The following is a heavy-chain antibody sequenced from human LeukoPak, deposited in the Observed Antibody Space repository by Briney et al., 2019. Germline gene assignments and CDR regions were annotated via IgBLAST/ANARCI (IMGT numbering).Heavy chain of an antibody. CDR2: ISWNSGSI. V-gene: IGHV3-9*01. D-gene: IGHD6-19*01. J-gene: IGHJ4*02. Sequence: ALRLSCAASGFTFDDYAMHWVRQAPGKGLEWVSGISWNSGSIGYADSVKGRFTISRDNAKNSLYLQMNSLRAEDTALYYCANGPFSSGWPYFDYWGQGTLVTVSS. CDR3: ANGPFSSGWPYFDY. CDR1: GFTFDDYA.